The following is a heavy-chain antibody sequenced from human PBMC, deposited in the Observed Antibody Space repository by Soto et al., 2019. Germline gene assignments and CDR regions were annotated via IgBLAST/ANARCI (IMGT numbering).Heavy chain of an antibody. D-gene: IGHD6-19*01. CDR2: INHSGST. V-gene: IGHV4-34*01. CDR1: GGSFSGYY. Sequence: SETLSLTCAVYGGSFSGYYWSWIRQPPGKGLEWIGEINHSGSTNYNPSLKSRVTISVDTSKNQFSLKLSSVTAADTAVYYCARERGDMAVAGKRYLDYWGQGTLVTVSS. J-gene: IGHJ4*02. CDR3: ARERGDMAVAGKRYLDY.